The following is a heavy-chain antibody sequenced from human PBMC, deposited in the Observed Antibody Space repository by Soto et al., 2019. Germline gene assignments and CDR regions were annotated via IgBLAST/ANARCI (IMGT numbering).Heavy chain of an antibody. CDR2: ISGSGGST. CDR3: ARSYSSSWYVYRDY. V-gene: IGHV3-23*01. J-gene: IGHJ4*02. Sequence: PVGSLRLSCAASGFTFSSYAMSWVRQAPGKGLEWVSAISGSGGSTYYADSVKGRFTISRDNSKNTLYLQMNSLRAEDTAVYYCARSYSSSWYVYRDYWGQGTLVTVSS. D-gene: IGHD6-13*01. CDR1: GFTFSSYA.